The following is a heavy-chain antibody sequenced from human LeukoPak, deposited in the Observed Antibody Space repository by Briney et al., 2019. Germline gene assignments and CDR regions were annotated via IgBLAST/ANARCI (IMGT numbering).Heavy chain of an antibody. CDR3: AKSVGTYYYDSSGYYLDY. CDR1: GFTFSSYG. V-gene: IGHV3-30*18. J-gene: IGHJ4*02. Sequence: GGSLRLSCAASGFTFSSYGMHWVRQAPGKGLEWVAVISYDGSNKYYADSVKGRFTIPRDNSKNTLYLQMNSLRAEDTAVYYCAKSVGTYYYDSSGYYLDYWGQGTLVTVSS. CDR2: ISYDGSNK. D-gene: IGHD3-22*01.